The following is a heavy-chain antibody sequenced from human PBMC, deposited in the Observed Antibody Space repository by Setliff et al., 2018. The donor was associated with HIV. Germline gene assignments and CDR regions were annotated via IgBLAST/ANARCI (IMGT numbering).Heavy chain of an antibody. CDR1: GGSMSSYY. V-gene: IGHV4-59*01. J-gene: IGHJ5*02. D-gene: IGHD3-10*01. CDR3: ARNRVPSSP. CDR2: IYYTGST. Sequence: PSETLSLTCTVSGGSMSSYYWSWIRLPPGKGLEWIGSIYYTGSTDYNPSLMSRVTISLDTPKNQFSLKLNSVIAADTAVYYCARNRVPSSPWGQGTLVTVSS.